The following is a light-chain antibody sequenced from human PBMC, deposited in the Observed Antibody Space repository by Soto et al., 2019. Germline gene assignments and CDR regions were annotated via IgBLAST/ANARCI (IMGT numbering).Light chain of an antibody. CDR2: DAS. J-gene: IGKJ1*01. CDR1: QSVSSK. V-gene: IGKV3-15*01. CDR3: QQYNIWRT. Sequence: ETVITQCPATLSLSPGERATLSCRASQSVSSKLVWYSQKPGQPPRLLIYDASTTATGNPARISGSGSGTEFTLTISSLQSEDFAVYYCQQYNIWRTFGQGTKVDI.